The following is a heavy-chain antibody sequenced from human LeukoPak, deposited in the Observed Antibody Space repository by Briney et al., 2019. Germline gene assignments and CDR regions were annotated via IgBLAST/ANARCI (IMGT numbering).Heavy chain of an antibody. Sequence: SETLSLTCTVSGGSISSSSYYWGWIRQPPGKGLEWIGSIYYSGSTYYNPSLKSRVTISVDTSKNQFSLKLSSVTAADTAVYYCARSHRYGDWYYFDYWGQGTLVTVSS. CDR1: GGSISSSSYY. D-gene: IGHD4-17*01. CDR3: ARSHRYGDWYYFDY. V-gene: IGHV4-39*07. J-gene: IGHJ4*02. CDR2: IYYSGST.